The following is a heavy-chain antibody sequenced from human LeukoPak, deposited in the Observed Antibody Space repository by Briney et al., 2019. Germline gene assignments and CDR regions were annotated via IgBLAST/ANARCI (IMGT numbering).Heavy chain of an antibody. CDR2: ISYDGSNK. V-gene: IGHV3-30-3*01. CDR1: GFTFSSYA. Sequence: PGGSLRLSCAASGFTFSSYATHWVRQAPGKGLEWVAVISYDGSNKYYADSVKGRFTISRDNSKNTLYLQMNSLISEDTAVYYCATDGGMDVWGQGTTVTVSS. CDR3: ATDGGMDV. J-gene: IGHJ6*02.